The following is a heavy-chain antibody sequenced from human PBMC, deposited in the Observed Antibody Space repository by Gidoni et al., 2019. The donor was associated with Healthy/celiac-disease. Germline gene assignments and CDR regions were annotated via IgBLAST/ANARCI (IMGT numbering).Heavy chain of an antibody. J-gene: IGHJ4*02. D-gene: IGHD2-15*01. CDR1: GFTFISYG. Sequence: QVQLVESGGGVVQPGRSLRLSCAASGFTFISYGMHWVRQAPGKGLEWVAVIWDDGSKKYYADSVKGRFNISRDNSKNTLYLQMNSLRAEDTAVYYCARDWAGYCSGGSCCPDYWGQGTLVTVSS. CDR3: ARDWAGYCSGGSCCPDY. V-gene: IGHV3-33*01. CDR2: IWDDGSKK.